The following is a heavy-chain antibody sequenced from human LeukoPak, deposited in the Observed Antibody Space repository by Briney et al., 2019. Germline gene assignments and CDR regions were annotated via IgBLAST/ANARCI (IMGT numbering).Heavy chain of an antibody. Sequence: GGSLRLSCAASGFPFSSYGMHWARQAPGKGLEWVARLVYDERSDYASSVKGRFSISRDNSKNTLFLDMSDLRVEDTAVYYCARDLSAAFDFWGQGVLVTVSS. V-gene: IGHV3-33*05. J-gene: IGHJ4*02. CDR3: ARDLSAAFDF. CDR1: GFPFSSYG. CDR2: LVYDERS. D-gene: IGHD6-19*01.